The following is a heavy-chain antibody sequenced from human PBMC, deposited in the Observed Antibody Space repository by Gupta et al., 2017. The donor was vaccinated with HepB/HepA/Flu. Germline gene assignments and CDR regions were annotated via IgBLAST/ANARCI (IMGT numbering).Heavy chain of an antibody. Sequence: QVQLQQSGPGLVKPSQTLSLTCAISGDSVSSNSAAWNWIRQSPSRGLGWLGRTFYMSKWYNEYEVSVKGRMTINPATSKNQFSLQLNSVTPEDTAVYYCGRWGGGANYWGQGTLVTVSS. CDR1: GDSVSSNSAA. CDR3: GRWGGGANY. J-gene: IGHJ4*02. D-gene: IGHD3-16*01. V-gene: IGHV6-1*01. CDR2: TFYMSKWYN.